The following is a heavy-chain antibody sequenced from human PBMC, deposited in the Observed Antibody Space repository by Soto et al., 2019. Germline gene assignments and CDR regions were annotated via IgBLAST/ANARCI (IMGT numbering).Heavy chain of an antibody. V-gene: IGHV3-15*01. CDR1: GFTFSNAW. D-gene: IGHD3-16*01. J-gene: IGHJ6*03. Sequence: GGSLRLSCAASGFTFSNAWMSWVRQAPGKGLEWVGRIKSKTDGGTTDYAAPVNGRFTISRDDSKNTLYLQMNSLKTEDTAVYYCTTDPANYVSLFSAGSGYMDVWGKGTTVTVSS. CDR3: TTDPANYVSLFSAGSGYMDV. CDR2: IKSKTDGGTT.